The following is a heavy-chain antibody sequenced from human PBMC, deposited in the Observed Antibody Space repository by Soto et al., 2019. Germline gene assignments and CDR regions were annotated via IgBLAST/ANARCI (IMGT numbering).Heavy chain of an antibody. CDR1: GFTFSSYA. CDR2: AIGSGDST. CDR3: AKATNFGKGPDYSYYYGMDV. V-gene: IGHV3-23*01. D-gene: IGHD3-3*01. Sequence: GGSLRLSCAASGFTFSSYAMTWVRQAPGKGLEWVSSAIGSGDSTYYADSVKGRFTISGDTSKRTLYLQMTSLRGEDTAVYYCAKATNFGKGPDYSYYYGMDVWGQGTTVTVSS. J-gene: IGHJ6*02.